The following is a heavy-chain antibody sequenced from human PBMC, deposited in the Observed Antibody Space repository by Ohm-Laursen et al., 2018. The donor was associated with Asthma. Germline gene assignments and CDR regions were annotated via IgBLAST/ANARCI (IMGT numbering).Heavy chain of an antibody. V-gene: IGHV4-31*03. CDR1: GGSISSGGYY. CDR2: IYYSGST. D-gene: IGHD3-9*01. J-gene: IGHJ4*02. CDR3: AREDFDWPPGYCDY. Sequence: SETLSLTCTVSGGSISSGGYYWSWIRQHPGKGLEWIGYIYYSGSTYYNPSLKSRVTISVDTSKNQFSLKLGSVTAADTAVYYCAREDFDWPPGYCDYWGQGTLVTVSS.